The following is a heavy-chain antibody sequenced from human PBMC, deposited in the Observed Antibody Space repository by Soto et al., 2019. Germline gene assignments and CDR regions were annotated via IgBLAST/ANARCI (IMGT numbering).Heavy chain of an antibody. Sequence: ASVKVSCKASGYTFTSYYMHWVRQAPGQGLEWMGIINPSGGSTSYAQKFQGRVTMTRDTSTSTVYMELSSLRSEDTAVYYCARGYRSDFWSGYYIPKDYYMDVWGKGTTVTVSS. CDR1: GYTFTSYY. CDR3: ARGYRSDFWSGYYIPKDYYMDV. CDR2: INPSGGST. V-gene: IGHV1-46*01. J-gene: IGHJ6*03. D-gene: IGHD3-3*01.